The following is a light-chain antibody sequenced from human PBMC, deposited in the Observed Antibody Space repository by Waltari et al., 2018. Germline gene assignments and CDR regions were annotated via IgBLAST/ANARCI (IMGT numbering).Light chain of an antibody. V-gene: IGLV4-69*01. Sequence: QLVLTQPPSASASLGASVKLTCTLNSGHTRYAIAWHQQQPEKGPRFLMKLDSDGSHTKGDGIPDRFSGSRSGAERYLILSSLQSEDEADYYCQSWDTGINVFGGGTKLTVL. CDR1: SGHTRYA. J-gene: IGLJ2*01. CDR3: QSWDTGINV. CDR2: LDSDGSH.